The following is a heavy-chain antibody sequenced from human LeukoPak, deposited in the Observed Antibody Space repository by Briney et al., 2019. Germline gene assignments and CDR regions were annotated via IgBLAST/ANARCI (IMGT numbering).Heavy chain of an antibody. Sequence: SETLSLTCTVSGGSISSYYWSWIRQPPRKGLEWIGYIYNKGSTNYNPSLKSRVTISVDTSKNQFSLKLSSVTAADTAVYYCAREGNYDILTGLDAFDIWGQGTMVTVSS. J-gene: IGHJ3*02. V-gene: IGHV4-59*01. CDR2: IYNKGST. CDR1: GGSISSYY. D-gene: IGHD3-9*01. CDR3: AREGNYDILTGLDAFDI.